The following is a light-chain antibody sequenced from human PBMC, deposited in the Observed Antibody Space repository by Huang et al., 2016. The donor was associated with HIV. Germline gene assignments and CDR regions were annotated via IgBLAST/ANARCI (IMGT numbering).Light chain of an antibody. CDR3: QQSARTPRT. V-gene: IGKV1-39*01. J-gene: IGKJ2*01. CDR2: GAS. Sequence: DIQITQSPSSLSASVGDRVNITCRASQNINRDLNWYKQRPGEATKLLIHGASSLQSRVPSRFTGSGSGTDFTLTSSSLQPEDSATYYCQQSARTPRTFGQGTKLEI. CDR1: QNINRD.